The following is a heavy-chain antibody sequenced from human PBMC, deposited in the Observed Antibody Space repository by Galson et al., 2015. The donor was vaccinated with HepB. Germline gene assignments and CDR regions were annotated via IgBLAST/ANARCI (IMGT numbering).Heavy chain of an antibody. J-gene: IGHJ4*02. CDR1: GGSISSYY. V-gene: IGHV4-59*01. D-gene: IGHD4-23*01. Sequence: ETLSLTCTVSGGSISSYYWSWIRQPPGKGLEWIGYIYYSGSTNYNPSLKSRVTISVDTSKNQFSLKLSSVTAADTAVYYCARLPTVVTPYFDYWGQGTLVTVSS. CDR3: ARLPTVVTPYFDY. CDR2: IYYSGST.